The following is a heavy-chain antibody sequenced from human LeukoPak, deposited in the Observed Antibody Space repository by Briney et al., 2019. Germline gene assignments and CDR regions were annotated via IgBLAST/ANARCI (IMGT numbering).Heavy chain of an antibody. CDR3: ASQALLTGVALDI. D-gene: IGHD3-9*01. CDR1: GLTFSSYW. V-gene: IGHV3-74*01. J-gene: IGHJ3*02. Sequence: GGSLRLSCAASGLTFSSYWMHWVRQAPGKGLVWVSRINSDGSSTSYADSVKGRFTISRDNAKNTLYLQMNNLRAEDTAVYYCASQALLTGVALDIWGQGTMVTVSS. CDR2: INSDGSST.